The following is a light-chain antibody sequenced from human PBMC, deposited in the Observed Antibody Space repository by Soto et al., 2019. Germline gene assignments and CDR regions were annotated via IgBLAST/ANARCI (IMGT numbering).Light chain of an antibody. CDR2: DVN. CDR3: CSYAGIYTLV. Sequence: QPVLTQPRSVSGSPGQSVTISCSGTSSDIGGYNYVSWYQQHPGKAPKILVYDVNKRPSGVPDRFSGSKSGNTASLTISGLQPEDEANYYCCSYAGIYTLVFGGGTKLTVL. V-gene: IGLV2-11*01. CDR1: SSDIGGYNY. J-gene: IGLJ2*01.